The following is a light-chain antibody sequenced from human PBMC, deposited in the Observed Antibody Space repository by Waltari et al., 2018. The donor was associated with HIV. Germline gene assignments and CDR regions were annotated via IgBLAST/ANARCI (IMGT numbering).Light chain of an antibody. CDR3: QQYATSPT. J-gene: IGKJ1*01. CDR2: DAA. V-gene: IGKV3D-20*01. CDR1: QSVTRNY. Sequence: IVLTQSPATLSLSPGERATLSCGASQSVTRNYLAWYQQKRGLAPRLLIYDAASRATGIPDRFSGSGSGTDFTLTITRLEPEDFAVYYCQQYATSPTFGQGTKVEIK.